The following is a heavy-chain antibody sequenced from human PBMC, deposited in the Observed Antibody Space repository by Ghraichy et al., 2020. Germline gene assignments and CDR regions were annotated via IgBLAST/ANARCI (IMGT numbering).Heavy chain of an antibody. CDR1: GGSFSGYY. CDR2: INHSGST. CDR3: ARGESGYCSGGSCISPWYFDL. V-gene: IGHV4-34*01. Sequence: SQTLSLTCAVYGGSFSGYYWSWIRQPPGKGLEWIGEINHSGSTNYNPSLKSRVTISVDTSKNQFSLKLSSVTAEDTAVYYCARGESGYCSGGSCISPWYFDLWGRGTLVTVSS. D-gene: IGHD2-15*01. J-gene: IGHJ2*01.